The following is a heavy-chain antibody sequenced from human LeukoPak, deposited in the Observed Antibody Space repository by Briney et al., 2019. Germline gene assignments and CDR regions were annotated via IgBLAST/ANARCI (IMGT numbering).Heavy chain of an antibody. CDR2: ISYSRST. CDR3: ARAVPGSMDV. CDR1: GGSISSYY. Sequence: PSETLSLTCTVSGGSISSYYWSWIRQPPGKGLEWIGYISYSRSTNYNPSPKSRVTISVGTSKKQFPLKPGSVTAADTAVYYCARAVPGSMDVWGKGTTVTVSS. J-gene: IGHJ6*03. V-gene: IGHV4-59*01. D-gene: IGHD7-27*01.